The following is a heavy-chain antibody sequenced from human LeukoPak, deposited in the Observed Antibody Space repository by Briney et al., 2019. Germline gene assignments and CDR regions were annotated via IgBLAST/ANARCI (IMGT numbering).Heavy chain of an antibody. CDR1: GYTFTSYA. D-gene: IGHD3-9*01. CDR3: ARGPPYYDILTGYSHTFDY. J-gene: IGHJ4*02. V-gene: IGHV7-4-1*02. CDR2: INTNTGNP. Sequence: ASVKVSCKASGYTFTSYAMNWVRQAPGQGLEWMGWINTNTGNPTYAQGFTGWFVFSLDTSVSTAYLQISSLKAEDTAVYYCARGPPYYDILTGYSHTFDYWGQGTLVTVSS.